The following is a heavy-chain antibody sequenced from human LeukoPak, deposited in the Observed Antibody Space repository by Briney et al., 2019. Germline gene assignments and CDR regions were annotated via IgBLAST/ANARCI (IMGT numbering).Heavy chain of an antibody. CDR1: GFTFSSYG. CDR2: ISGSGGST. V-gene: IGHV3-23*01. J-gene: IGHJ3*02. D-gene: IGHD5-24*01. Sequence: GGTLRLSCAASGFTFSSYGMSWVRQAPGKGLEWVSAISGSGGSTYYADSVKGRFTISRDNSKNTLCLQMNSLKTEDTAVYYCSRDVSGYRHDSRSAFDIWGQGTLVTVSS. CDR3: SRDVSGYRHDSRSAFDI.